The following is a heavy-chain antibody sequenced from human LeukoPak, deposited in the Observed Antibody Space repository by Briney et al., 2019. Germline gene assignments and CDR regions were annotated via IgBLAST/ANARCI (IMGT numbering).Heavy chain of an antibody. D-gene: IGHD1-26*01. V-gene: IGHV3-30*04. J-gene: IGHJ4*02. CDR1: GFTFSSYA. CDR2: ISYDGSNK. CDR3: ARGSYSFDY. Sequence: GGSLRLSCAASGFTFSSYAMHWVRQAPGKGLEWVAVISYDGSNKYYADSVKGRFTISRDNSKNTLYLQMNSLRAEDTAVYYCARGSYSFDYWGQGTLVTVSS.